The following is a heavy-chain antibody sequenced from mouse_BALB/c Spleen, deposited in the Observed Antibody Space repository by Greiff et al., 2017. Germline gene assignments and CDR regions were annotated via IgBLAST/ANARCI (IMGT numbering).Heavy chain of an antibody. Sequence: QVQLKQSGPGLVQPSQSLSITCTVSGFSLTSYGVHWVRQSPGKGLEWLGVIWSGGSTDYNAAFISRLSISKDNSKSQVFFKMNSLQANDTAIYYCASNCPYYYAMDYWGQGTSVTVSS. V-gene: IGHV2-2*02. CDR2: IWSGGST. J-gene: IGHJ4*01. CDR1: GFSLTSYG. CDR3: ASNCPYYYAMDY.